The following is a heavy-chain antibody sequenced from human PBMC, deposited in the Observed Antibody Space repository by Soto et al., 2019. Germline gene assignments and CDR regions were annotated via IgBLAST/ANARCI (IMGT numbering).Heavy chain of an antibody. D-gene: IGHD3-3*01. CDR3: ATSYDSGFDP. CDR1: GYSFSTYD. J-gene: IGHJ5*02. Sequence: ASVKVSCKASGYSFSTYDISWLRQAPGQGPEWMGRISPKNGNTNYAQNFQDRVTMTADTSSSTAYTELRGLRSDDTAKYYCATSYDSGFDPWGQGTLVTVSS. CDR2: ISPKNGNT. V-gene: IGHV1-18*04.